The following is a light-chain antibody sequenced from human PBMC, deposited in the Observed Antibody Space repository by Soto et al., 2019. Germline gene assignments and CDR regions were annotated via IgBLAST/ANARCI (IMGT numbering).Light chain of an antibody. CDR3: QQYHSWPPLT. V-gene: IGKV3-15*01. CDR2: GAS. Sequence: EIVMTQSPATLSVSPGERATLSCRASQNINSHLAWYQQKPGQTPRLLIYGASTRATDIPVRFSGSGSGTDFTLTISSLQSEDFAVYYCQQYHSWPPLTFGGGTKVEIK. J-gene: IGKJ4*01. CDR1: QNINSH.